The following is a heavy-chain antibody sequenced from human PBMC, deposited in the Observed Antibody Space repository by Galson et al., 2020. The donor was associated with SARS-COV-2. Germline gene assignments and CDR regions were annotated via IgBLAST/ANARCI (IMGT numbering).Heavy chain of an antibody. CDR1: GFTFSGSA. CDR3: NRGIAAAKGDDY. CDR2: IRSKANSYAT. Sequence: GESLRLPCAASGFTFSGSAMHWVRQASGQGLEWVGRIRSKANSYATAYAASVKGRFTISRDDSKNTAYLQMNGLKAEDTAVYYCNRGIAAAKGDDYWGQGTLVTVSS. D-gene: IGHD6-13*01. J-gene: IGHJ4*02. V-gene: IGHV3-73*01.